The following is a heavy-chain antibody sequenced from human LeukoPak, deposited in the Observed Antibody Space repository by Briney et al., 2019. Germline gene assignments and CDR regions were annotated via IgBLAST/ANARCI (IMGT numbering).Heavy chain of an antibody. Sequence: SQTLSLTCAVYGGSFSGYYWSWIRQPPGKGLEWIGEINHSGSTNYNPSLKSRVTISVDTSKNQFSLKLSSVTAADTAVYYCARGHYCSGGSCRTHYYYYGMDVWGQGTTVTVSS. CDR2: INHSGST. D-gene: IGHD2-15*01. V-gene: IGHV4-34*01. CDR1: GGSFSGYY. CDR3: ARGHYCSGGSCRTHYYYYGMDV. J-gene: IGHJ6*02.